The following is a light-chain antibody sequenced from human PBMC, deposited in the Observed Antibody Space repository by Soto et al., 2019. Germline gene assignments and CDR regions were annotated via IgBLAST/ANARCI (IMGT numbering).Light chain of an antibody. CDR2: DAS. CDR1: QSVTSGY. Sequence: EIVLTQSPGTLSLSPGERATLSCRASQSVTSGYLAWYQQKPGQAPRLLIYDASSRATGIPDRFSGRGSGTDFTLTINRLEPEDFAVYYCQQYGTSLLYTFGQGTKLEIK. CDR3: QQYGTSLLYT. J-gene: IGKJ2*01. V-gene: IGKV3-20*01.